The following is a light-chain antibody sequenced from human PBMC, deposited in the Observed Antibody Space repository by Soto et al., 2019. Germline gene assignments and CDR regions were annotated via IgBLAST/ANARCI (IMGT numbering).Light chain of an antibody. CDR3: QQANSFPIT. CDR2: AAS. V-gene: IGKV1-12*01. J-gene: IGKJ5*01. Sequence: DIQMTQSPSSVSASVGCRFTITCLASQGISRWLAWYQQKPGKAPKLLIYAASSLQSGVPSRFSGSGSGTDFTLTISSLQNEDFATYYCQQANSFPITFCQGTRLEIK. CDR1: QGISRW.